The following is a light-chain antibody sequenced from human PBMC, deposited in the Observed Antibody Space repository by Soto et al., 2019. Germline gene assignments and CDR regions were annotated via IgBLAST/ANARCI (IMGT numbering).Light chain of an antibody. CDR3: SSYAGSNSVV. Sequence: QSALTQPASVSGSPGQSITISCTGTSSDVGAYNFVSWYQQHPGKVPKLMIFDVSSRPSGVSDRFSGSKSGNTASLTISGLQAEDEGDYYCSSYAGSNSVVFGGGTKLTVL. CDR1: SSDVGAYNF. J-gene: IGLJ2*01. V-gene: IGLV2-14*03. CDR2: DVS.